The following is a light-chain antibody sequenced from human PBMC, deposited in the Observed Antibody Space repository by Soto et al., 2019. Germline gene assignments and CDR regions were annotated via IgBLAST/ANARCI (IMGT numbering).Light chain of an antibody. CDR1: QSLVHSDGNTY. CDR3: MEGTYRRT. Sequence: DIVMTQSPLSLPVTLGQPASISCRSSQSLVHSDGNTYLNWFQQRPGQSPRRLIYRVSNRDSGVRDRFSGSGSGTDFTLKVSRVEAEDVDVCYCMEGTYRRTFGQGTKVEIK. CDR2: RVS. V-gene: IGKV2-30*02. J-gene: IGKJ1*01.